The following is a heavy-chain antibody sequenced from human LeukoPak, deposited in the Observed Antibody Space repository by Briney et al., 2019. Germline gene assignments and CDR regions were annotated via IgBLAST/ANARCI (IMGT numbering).Heavy chain of an antibody. V-gene: IGHV2-5*01. Sequence: SGPTLVKPTQTLTLTCTFYGFSLSTSKEAVGGFRQPPGKALEWLAIIYWSDDKRYSPPLKSRLTISEDTSKNQVVLTMTNMDPLDTATYFCAHAAYYYESSGYYPPGDTFDIWGQGTKVTVSS. CDR2: IYWSDDK. CDR3: AHAAYYYESSGYYPPGDTFDI. D-gene: IGHD3-22*01. J-gene: IGHJ3*02. CDR1: GFSLSTSKEA.